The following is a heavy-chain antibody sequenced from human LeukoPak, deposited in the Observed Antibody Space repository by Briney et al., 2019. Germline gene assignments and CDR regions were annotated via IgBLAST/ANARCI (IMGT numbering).Heavy chain of an antibody. V-gene: IGHV3-7*01. CDR2: IKQDGSDK. J-gene: IGHJ4*02. CDR1: GFTFSNYW. D-gene: IGHD5-18*01. Sequence: GGSLRLSCAVSGFTFSNYWMSWVRQAPGKGLEWVAHIKQDGSDKYYVGSVKGRFTISRDNAKNSLYLQMNSLRAEDAAVYYCTRPSGGYSYDYWGQGTLVTVSS. CDR3: TRPSGGYSYDY.